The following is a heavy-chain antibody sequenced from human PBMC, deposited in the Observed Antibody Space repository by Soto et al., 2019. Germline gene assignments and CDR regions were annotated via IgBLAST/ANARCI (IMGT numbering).Heavy chain of an antibody. CDR1: GFTFSTYA. J-gene: IGHJ4*02. CDR2: ISADGSTN. CDR3: ARAPLLWFGEFTY. V-gene: IGHV3-30-3*01. D-gene: IGHD3-10*01. Sequence: GGSLRLSCAASGFTFSTYAMHWVRQAPGKGLEWVAVISADGSTNYFADSVKSRLTISRDSSKSMVYLQIDSLRPEDTAVYYCARAPLLWFGEFTYWGQGTQVTVSS.